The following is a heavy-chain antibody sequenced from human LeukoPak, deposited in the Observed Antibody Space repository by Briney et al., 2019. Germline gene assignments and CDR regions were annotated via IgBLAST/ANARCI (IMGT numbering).Heavy chain of an antibody. CDR3: ARGSGWSYFDY. J-gene: IGHJ4*02. Sequence: PSETLSLTCTVSGGSISSYYWSWIRQPPGKGLEWTGYIYYSGSTNYNPSLKSRVTISVDTSKNQFSLKLSSVTAADTAVYYCARGSGWSYFDYWGQGTLVTVSS. CDR2: IYYSGST. D-gene: IGHD6-19*01. CDR1: GGSISSYY. V-gene: IGHV4-59*01.